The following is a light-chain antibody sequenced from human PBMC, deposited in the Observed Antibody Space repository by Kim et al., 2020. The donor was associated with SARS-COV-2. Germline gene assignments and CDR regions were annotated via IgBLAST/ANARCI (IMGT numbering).Light chain of an antibody. Sequence: VMTQSPATLSVSPGERATLSYRASDNINSNLAWYQQQPGQAPRLLIYGASTRATDIPARFSGSGSGTEFTLSISSLQSEDIAVYYCQQYDHWPPYTFGQVTKLEIK. CDR3: QQYDHWPPYT. CDR1: DNINSN. V-gene: IGKV3-15*01. J-gene: IGKJ2*01. CDR2: GAS.